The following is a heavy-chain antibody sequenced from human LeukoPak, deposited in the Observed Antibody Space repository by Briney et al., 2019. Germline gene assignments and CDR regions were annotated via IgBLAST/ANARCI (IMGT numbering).Heavy chain of an antibody. CDR1: GFIFSSYW. D-gene: IGHD2-21*02. CDR2: IKQDGSEK. J-gene: IGHJ1*01. V-gene: IGHV3-7*04. CDR3: ARPPSPYCGGDCSGDFQH. Sequence: GGSLRLSCAASGFIFSSYWMSWVRQAPGKGLEWVANIKQDGSEKYYVDSVKGRFTISRDNAKNSLYLQMNSLRAEDTAVYYCARPPSPYCGGDCSGDFQHWGQGTLVTVSS.